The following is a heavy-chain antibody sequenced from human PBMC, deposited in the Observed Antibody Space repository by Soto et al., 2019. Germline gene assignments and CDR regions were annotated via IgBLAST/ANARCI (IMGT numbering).Heavy chain of an antibody. V-gene: IGHV4-34*01. CDR3: ARSYGSGSYSSDY. CDR2: INHSGST. J-gene: IGHJ4*02. Sequence: PSETLSLTCAVDGGSFSGYYWSWIRQPTGKGLEWIGEINHSGSTNYNPSLKSRVTISVDTSKNQFSLKLSSVTAADTAVYYCARSYGSGSYSSDYWGQGTLVTVSS. CDR1: GGSFSGYY. D-gene: IGHD3-10*01.